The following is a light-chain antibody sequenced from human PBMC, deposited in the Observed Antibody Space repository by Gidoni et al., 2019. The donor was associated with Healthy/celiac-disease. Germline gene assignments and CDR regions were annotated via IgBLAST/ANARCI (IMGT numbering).Light chain of an antibody. J-gene: IGLJ2*01. CDR3: AAWNDSLSVV. V-gene: IGLV1-47*01. Sequence: QSVLTQPPSASGTPGQRVTISCSGSSSNIGSNYVSWYQQLPGTAPKLLIYRNNQRPSWVPDLFSGSKSGTSASLAISGLRSEDEADYYCAAWNDSLSVVSGGGTKLTVL. CDR2: RNN. CDR1: SSNIGSNY.